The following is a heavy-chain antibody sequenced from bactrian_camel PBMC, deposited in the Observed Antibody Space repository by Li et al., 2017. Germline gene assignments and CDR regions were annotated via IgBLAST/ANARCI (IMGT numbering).Heavy chain of an antibody. Sequence: HVQLVESGGGSVQSGGSLRLTCTASGYASAIKCWGWFRQAPGKEREAVAAIYAEGESTYYADSVKGRFTISQDAARNTVYLQMNSLRPEDTAMYYCAATSLYMTADQTLHPAPYNYWGQGTQVTVS. D-gene: IGHD2*01. CDR1: GYASAIKC. CDR2: IYAEGEST. J-gene: IGHJ4*01. CDR3: AATSLYMTADQTLHPAPYNY. V-gene: IGHV3S54*01.